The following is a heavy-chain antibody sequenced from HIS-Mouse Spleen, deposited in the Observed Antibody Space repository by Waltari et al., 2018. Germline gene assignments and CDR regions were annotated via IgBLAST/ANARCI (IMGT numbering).Heavy chain of an antibody. J-gene: IGHJ4*02. CDR1: GFTFGDDT. Sequence: QVQLVESGGGLVKPGGALRLSGSACGFTFGDDTIRWIRQAPGKGLEWVSYISSSGSTIYYADSVKGRFTISRDNAKNSLYLQMNSLRAEDTAVYYCARADSGYDLGYYFDYWGQGTLVTVSS. D-gene: IGHD5-12*01. CDR3: ARADSGYDLGYYFDY. V-gene: IGHV3-11*01. CDR2: ISSSGSTI.